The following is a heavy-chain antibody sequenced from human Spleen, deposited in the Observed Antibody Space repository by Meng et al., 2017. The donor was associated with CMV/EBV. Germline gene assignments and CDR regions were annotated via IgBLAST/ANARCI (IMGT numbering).Heavy chain of an antibody. V-gene: IGHV3-21*01. CDR3: ARALGKGGNS. CDR2: ISSGSSHI. CDR1: GFTFSNYS. J-gene: IGHJ4*02. Sequence: GGSLRLSCAASGFTFSNYSMNWVRQAPGKGLEWVSSISSGSSHIYYADSVKGRFTISRDNAKNSLYLQMNSLRAEDTAVYYCARALGKGGNSWGQGTLVTVSS. D-gene: IGHD7-27*01.